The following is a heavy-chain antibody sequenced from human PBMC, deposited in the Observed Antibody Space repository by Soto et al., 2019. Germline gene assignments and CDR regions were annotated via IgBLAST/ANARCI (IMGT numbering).Heavy chain of an antibody. V-gene: IGHV3-21*01. D-gene: IGHD2-2*01. Sequence: ESVGGLVKPGGSLSLSCAASGFTFSSYSMNWVRQAPGKGLEWVSSISSSSSYIYYADSVKGRFTISRDNAKNSLYLQMNSLRAEDTAVYYCAREDIVVVPAATYYYMDVWGKGTTVTVSS. CDR3: AREDIVVVPAATYYYMDV. CDR2: ISSSSSYI. CDR1: GFTFSSYS. J-gene: IGHJ6*03.